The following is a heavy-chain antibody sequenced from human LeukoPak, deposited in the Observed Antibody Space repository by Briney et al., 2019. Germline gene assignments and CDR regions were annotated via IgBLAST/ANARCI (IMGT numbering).Heavy chain of an antibody. CDR2: IKQDGSEK. J-gene: IGHJ4*02. D-gene: IGHD3-22*01. CDR1: GFTFSSHA. CDR3: ARVGYYYHY. V-gene: IGHV3-7*01. Sequence: GGSLRLSCAASGFTFSSHAMSWVRQAPGKGLEWVATIKQDGSEKDFVDSVKGRFTISRDNAKNSLYLQMNSLRAEDTALYYCARVGYYYHYWGQGTLVTVSS.